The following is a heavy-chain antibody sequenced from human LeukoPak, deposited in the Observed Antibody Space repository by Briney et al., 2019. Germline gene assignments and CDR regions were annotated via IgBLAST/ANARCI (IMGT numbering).Heavy chain of an antibody. V-gene: IGHV3-23*01. Sequence: PGGSLRLSCAASGFTFRSYAMSWVRQAPGKGLEWVSAISGSGGSTYYADSVKGRFTISRDNSKNTLYLQMNSLRAEDTAVYYCANNSCDFDAFDIWGQGTMVTVSS. CDR1: GFTFRSYA. D-gene: IGHD6-19*01. J-gene: IGHJ3*02. CDR3: ANNSCDFDAFDI. CDR2: ISGSGGST.